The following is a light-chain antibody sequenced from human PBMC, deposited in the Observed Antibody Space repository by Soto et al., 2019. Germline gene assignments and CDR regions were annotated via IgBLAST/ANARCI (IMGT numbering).Light chain of an antibody. CDR3: QQYGSSPRT. Sequence: EIVLTQSPVTLSLSPGERATLSCSASQSVSSTYLAWYQQKPGQAPSLLMYGASRRATGIPERFSGSGSGTDFTLTISRLEPEDFAVYYCQQYGSSPRTFGQGTKVDIK. J-gene: IGKJ1*01. CDR2: GAS. CDR1: QSVSSTY. V-gene: IGKV3-20*01.